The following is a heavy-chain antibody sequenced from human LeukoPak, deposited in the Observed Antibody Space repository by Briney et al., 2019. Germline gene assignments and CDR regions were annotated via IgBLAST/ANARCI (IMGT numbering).Heavy chain of an antibody. CDR1: GFTFSSYA. D-gene: IGHD3-22*01. CDR2: ISWNSGSI. J-gene: IGHJ4*02. CDR3: AKDRGVVVITNEGFDY. V-gene: IGHV3-9*01. Sequence: PGGSLRLSCAASGFTFSSYAMSWVRQAPGKGLEWVSGISWNSGSIGYADSVKGRFTISRDNAKNSLYLQMNSLRAEDTALYYCAKDRGVVVITNEGFDYWGQGTLVTVPS.